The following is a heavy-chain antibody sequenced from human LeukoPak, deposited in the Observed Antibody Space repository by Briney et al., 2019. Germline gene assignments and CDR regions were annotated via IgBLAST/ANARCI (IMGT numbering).Heavy chain of an antibody. Sequence: PSETLSLTCAVYGGSFSGYYWSWIRQPPGKGLEWIGEINHSGSTNYNPSLKSRVTISVDTSKNQFSLKLNSVTAADTAVYYCARGPSGSYYIDYWGQGTLVTVSS. J-gene: IGHJ4*02. CDR1: GGSFSGYY. V-gene: IGHV4-34*01. CDR3: ARGPSGSYYIDY. CDR2: INHSGST. D-gene: IGHD1-26*01.